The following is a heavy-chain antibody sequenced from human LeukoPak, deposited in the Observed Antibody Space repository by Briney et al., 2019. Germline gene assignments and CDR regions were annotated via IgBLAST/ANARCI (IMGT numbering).Heavy chain of an antibody. J-gene: IGHJ5*02. CDR3: ARRSYYDFWSGPNWFDP. CDR1: GFTFSSYS. CDR2: ISSSSSYI. Sequence: GGSLRLSCAASGFTFSSYSMNWVRQAPGKGLEWVSSISSSSSYIYYADSVKGRFTISRDNAKNSLYLQMNSLRAEDTAVCYCARRSYYDFWSGPNWFDPWGQGTLVTVSS. V-gene: IGHV3-21*01. D-gene: IGHD3-3*01.